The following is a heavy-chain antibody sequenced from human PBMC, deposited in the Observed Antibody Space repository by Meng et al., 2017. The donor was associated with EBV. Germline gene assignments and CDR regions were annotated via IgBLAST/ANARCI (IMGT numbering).Heavy chain of an antibody. J-gene: IGHJ4*02. CDR3: ARAEIAAAGRLDY. Sequence: QMELAQYVCKAKKPGYPTWDSCEGSGRTFSNYGISLGRQAPRQVVELMGRIIPIFGKANHAQKFQGSVSITADKSTCTAYMELSSLRSEATDVYYSARAEIAAAGRLDYWGQGTLVTVSS. D-gene: IGHD6-13*01. CDR1: GRTFSNYG. V-gene: IGHV1-69*06. CDR2: IIPIFGKA.